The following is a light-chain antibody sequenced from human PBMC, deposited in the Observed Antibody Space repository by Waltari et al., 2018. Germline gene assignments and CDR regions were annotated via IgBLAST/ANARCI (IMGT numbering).Light chain of an antibody. J-gene: IGLJ3*02. Sequence: QSALTQPASVSGSPGQSITLSCTGSSSDVGNFNLVSWYQLHPGKAPKLLIYEATKRPAGISNRFSGSKSGNTASLTISGLQAEDEADYYCCSYAGSSSPRLFGGGTKLSVL. V-gene: IGLV2-23*01. CDR1: SSDVGNFNL. CDR2: EAT. CDR3: CSYAGSSSPRL.